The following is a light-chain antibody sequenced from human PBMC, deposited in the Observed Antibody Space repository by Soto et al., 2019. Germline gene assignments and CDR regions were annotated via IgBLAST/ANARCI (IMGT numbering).Light chain of an antibody. Sequence: EIVLTQYPDTLSWSPGELATLSCSASKSVSSDLAWYQQKPGHAPRLLIYDASNRATGIPAMFSGSGSGTDVSLTITSLEPEDFAVYYCQQRDNWPPTFVQGTKVAIQ. J-gene: IGKJ1*01. CDR2: DAS. V-gene: IGKV3-11*01. CDR3: QQRDNWPPT. CDR1: KSVSSD.